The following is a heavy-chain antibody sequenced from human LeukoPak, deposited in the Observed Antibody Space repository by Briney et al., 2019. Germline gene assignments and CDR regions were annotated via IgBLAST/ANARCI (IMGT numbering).Heavy chain of an antibody. V-gene: IGHV4-39*07. CDR3: ARDFVRTIRGVIMHYFDY. D-gene: IGHD3-10*01. CDR2: IFQSGIT. Sequence: SETLSLTCTVSGGSISSSSYYWGWIRQTPGKGLEWIGSIFQSGITYYNPSLKSRVTISVDTSKNQFSLKLSSVTAADTAVYYCARDFVRTIRGVIMHYFDYWGQGTLVTVSS. J-gene: IGHJ4*02. CDR1: GGSISSSSYY.